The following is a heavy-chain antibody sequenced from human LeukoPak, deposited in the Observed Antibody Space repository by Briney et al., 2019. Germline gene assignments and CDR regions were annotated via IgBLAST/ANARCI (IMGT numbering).Heavy chain of an antibody. CDR2: ISITGGST. Sequence: PGGSLRLSCAASGFTFSNYALSWVRQAPGKGLQWVSTISITGGSTYYADSVKGRFTISRDNSRNTVSLQMNSLRAEDTAVYYCAKEAPLYCAATNCEEGSFDCWGQGTLVTISS. CDR1: GFTFSNYA. J-gene: IGHJ4*02. D-gene: IGHD2-8*02. CDR3: AKEAPLYCAATNCEEGSFDC. V-gene: IGHV3-23*01.